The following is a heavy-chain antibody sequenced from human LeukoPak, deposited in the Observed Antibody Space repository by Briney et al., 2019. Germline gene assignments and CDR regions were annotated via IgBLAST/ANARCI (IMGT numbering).Heavy chain of an antibody. J-gene: IGHJ5*02. D-gene: IGHD6-19*01. CDR2: INHSGST. V-gene: IGHV4-34*01. CDR1: GGSFSGYY. Sequence: PSETLSLTCAVYGGSFSGYYWSWIRQPPGKGLEWIGEINHSGSTNYNPSLKSRVTISVDTSKNQFSLKLSSVTAADTAVYYCARGKSSRWYSRARFDPWGQGTLVTVCS. CDR3: ARGKSSRWYSRARFDP.